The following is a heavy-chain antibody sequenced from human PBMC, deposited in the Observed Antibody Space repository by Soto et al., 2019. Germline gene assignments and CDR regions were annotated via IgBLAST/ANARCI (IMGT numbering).Heavy chain of an antibody. V-gene: IGHV4-34*01. CDR1: GGSFSGHY. CDR2: INDGGTT. Sequence: SETLSLTCAVYGGSFSGHYWSWIRQPPGKGPEWIGEINDGGTTNYNPSLKSRVIISVDTSKNQFSLKLRSVTAADTAVYYCARGVPGYSSSWYAYWGQETLVTVS. CDR3: ARGVPGYSSSWYAY. J-gene: IGHJ4*02. D-gene: IGHD6-13*01.